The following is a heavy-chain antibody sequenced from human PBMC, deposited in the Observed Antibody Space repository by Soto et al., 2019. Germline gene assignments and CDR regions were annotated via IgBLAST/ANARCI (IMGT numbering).Heavy chain of an antibody. D-gene: IGHD1-1*01. CDR1: GGSISSIIYY. CDR2: IYYSGST. Sequence: SDTLCLTCTVSGGSISSIIYYWGWIRQPPGKGLEWIGSIYYSGSTYYNPSLKSRVTISVDTSKNQFSLKLSSVTAADTAVYYCARLNPPGTFDYWGQGTLVTVSS. V-gene: IGHV4-39*01. J-gene: IGHJ4*02. CDR3: ARLNPPGTFDY.